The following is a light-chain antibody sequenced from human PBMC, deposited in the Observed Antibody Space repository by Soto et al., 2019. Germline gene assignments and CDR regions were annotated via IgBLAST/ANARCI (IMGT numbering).Light chain of an antibody. Sequence: EVVVTQSPATLSVSPGGRATLSCRASQSVSSNLAWYQQKPGQAPRLLIYGASTRATGIPARFSGSGSGTDFTLTISNLQPEDFATYFCLQDYNYPWTFGQGTKVDIK. V-gene: IGKV3-15*01. J-gene: IGKJ1*01. CDR1: QSVSSN. CDR2: GAS. CDR3: LQDYNYPWT.